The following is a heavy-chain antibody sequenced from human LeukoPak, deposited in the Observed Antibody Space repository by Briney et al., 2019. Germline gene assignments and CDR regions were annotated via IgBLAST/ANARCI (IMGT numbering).Heavy chain of an antibody. V-gene: IGHV3-9*01. CDR2: ISWNSGSI. CDR1: GFTFDDYA. J-gene: IGHJ4*02. Sequence: PGRSLRLSCAASGFTFDDYAMHWVRQAPGKGLEWVSGISWNSGSIGYADSVKGRFTISRDNAKNSLYLRMNSLRAEDTALYYCAKDTLAAAGLDYWGQGTLVTVSS. CDR3: AKDTLAAAGLDY. D-gene: IGHD6-13*01.